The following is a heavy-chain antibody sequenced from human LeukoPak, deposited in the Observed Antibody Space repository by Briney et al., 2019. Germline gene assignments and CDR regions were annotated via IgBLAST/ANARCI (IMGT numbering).Heavy chain of an antibody. D-gene: IGHD2-15*01. CDR2: ISYDGSNK. J-gene: IGHJ4*02. V-gene: IGHV3-30*04. CDR3: ARDQGYCSGGSCYFFHFDY. CDR1: GFTFSSYA. Sequence: GRSLRLSCAASGFTFSSYAMHWVRQAPGKGLEWVAVISYDGSNKYYADSVKGRFSISRDNSKNTVYLQMNSLRAEDTAVYYCARDQGYCSGGSCYFFHFDYWGQGTLVTVSS.